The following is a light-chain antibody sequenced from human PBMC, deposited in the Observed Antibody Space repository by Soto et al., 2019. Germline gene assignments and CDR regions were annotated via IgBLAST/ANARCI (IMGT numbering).Light chain of an antibody. CDR3: QQYKNWPRT. J-gene: IGKJ1*01. CDR1: QSVSSN. CDR2: GAS. V-gene: IGKV3-15*01. Sequence: EIVMTQSPATLSVSPGERATLSCRASQSVSSNLAWYQQKPGQAPRLLIYGASTRATGIPARFSGSGSGTEFTLTISSLQSEDFAVYYCQQYKNWPRTFGQGTKV.